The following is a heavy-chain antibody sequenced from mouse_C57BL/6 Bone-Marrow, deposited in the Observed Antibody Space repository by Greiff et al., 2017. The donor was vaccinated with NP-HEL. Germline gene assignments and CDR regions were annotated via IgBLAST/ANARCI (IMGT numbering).Heavy chain of an antibody. CDR2: FFPRSGNT. CDR1: GYSFTSYG. D-gene: IGHD1-1*01. V-gene: IGHV1-81*01. CDR3: ARRDYDGSSDY. Sequence: QVQLQQSGAGLARPGASVTLSCTASGYSFTSYGISWVKQRTGQGLEWIGEFFPRSGNTYYNEKFKGKATLTADKSSSTAYMELHSMTSEDSAVYFCARRDYDGSSDYWGQGTTLTVSS. J-gene: IGHJ2*01.